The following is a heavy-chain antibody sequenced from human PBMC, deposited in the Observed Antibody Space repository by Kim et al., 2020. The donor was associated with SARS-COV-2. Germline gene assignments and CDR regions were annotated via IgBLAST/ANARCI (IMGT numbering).Heavy chain of an antibody. CDR3: ARDLVGATIGFDY. CDR2: IYSGGST. J-gene: IGHJ4*02. Sequence: GGSLRLSCAASGFTVSSNYMSWVRQAPGKGLEWVSVIYSGGSTYYADSVKGRFTISRDNSKNTLYLQMNSLRAEDTAVYYCARDLVGATIGFDYWGQGTLVTVSS. CDR1: GFTVSSNY. D-gene: IGHD1-26*01. V-gene: IGHV3-66*01.